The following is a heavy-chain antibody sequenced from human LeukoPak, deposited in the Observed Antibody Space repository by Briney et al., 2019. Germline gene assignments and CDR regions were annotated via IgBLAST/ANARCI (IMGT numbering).Heavy chain of an antibody. CDR2: ISGSGGST. CDR1: GFTFSSYA. D-gene: IGHD5-18*01. CDR3: AKAGIQLWFDY. V-gene: IGHV3-23*01. J-gene: IGHJ5*01. Sequence: GGSLRLSCAASGFTFSSYAMSWVRQAPGKGLEWVSAISGSGGSTYYADSVKGRFTISRDNSKNTLYLQMNSQRAEDTAVYCCAKAGIQLWFDYWGQGTLVTVSS.